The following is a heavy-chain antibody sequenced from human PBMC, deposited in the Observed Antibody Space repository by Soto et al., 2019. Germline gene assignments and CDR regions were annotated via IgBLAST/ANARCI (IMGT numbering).Heavy chain of an antibody. CDR1: GDSIMRDSYY. CDR2: IYYSWPT. V-gene: IGHV4-31*03. CDR3: GRGFESGKFYAFES. D-gene: IGHD1-26*01. Sequence: QVQLQESGPGLVKPSQTLSLTCTVSGDSIMRDSYYWNWIRQHPGKGMEWIGYIYYSWPTAYNPSLKPRITXXTXPXXNESSLNLGSMTAADAAVYYCGRGFESGKFYAFESWGQGSQVTVSS. J-gene: IGHJ4*02.